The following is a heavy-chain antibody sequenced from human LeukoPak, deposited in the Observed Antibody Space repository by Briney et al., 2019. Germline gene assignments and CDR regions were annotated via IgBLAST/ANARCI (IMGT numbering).Heavy chain of an antibody. CDR1: GFSLSTSGMC. Sequence: SGPALVKPTQTLTLTCTFSGFSLSTSGMCVSWIRQPPGKALEWLARTDWDDDKYYSTSLKTRLTISKDTSKNQVVLTMTNMDPVDTATYYCARLLYCSTTSCYYFDYWGQGTLVTVSS. CDR3: ARLLYCSTTSCYYFDY. V-gene: IGHV2-70*11. J-gene: IGHJ4*02. CDR2: TDWDDDK. D-gene: IGHD2-2*01.